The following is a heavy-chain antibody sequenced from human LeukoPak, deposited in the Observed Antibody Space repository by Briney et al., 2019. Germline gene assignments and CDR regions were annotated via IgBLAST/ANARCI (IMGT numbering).Heavy chain of an antibody. CDR2: IIPIFGTA. D-gene: IGHD5-18*01. Sequence: SVKVSCKASGGTFSSYAISWVRQAPGQGLEWMGGIIPIFGTANYAQKFQGRVTITADESTGTAYMELSSLRSEDTAVYYCAREPGYSYGYGWFDPWGQGTLVTVSS. V-gene: IGHV1-69*13. J-gene: IGHJ5*02. CDR3: AREPGYSYGYGWFDP. CDR1: GGTFSSYA.